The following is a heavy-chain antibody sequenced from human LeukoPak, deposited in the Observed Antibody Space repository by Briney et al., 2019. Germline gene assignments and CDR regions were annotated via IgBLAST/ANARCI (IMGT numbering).Heavy chain of an antibody. CDR3: AREGGDAHLDY. Sequence: SETLSLICTVSGGSINTYSWGWIRQPPGKGLEWIGYIYSSGSTNYNPSLKSRVTMSVDTSKNQFSLNLSSVTAADTAVYYCAREGGDAHLDYWGQGTLVTVSS. J-gene: IGHJ4*02. CDR1: GGSINTYS. D-gene: IGHD3-16*01. V-gene: IGHV4-59*01. CDR2: IYSSGST.